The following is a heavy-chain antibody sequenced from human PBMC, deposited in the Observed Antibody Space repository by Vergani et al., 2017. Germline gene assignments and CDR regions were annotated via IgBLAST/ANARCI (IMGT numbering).Heavy chain of an antibody. CDR3: AKECYCDYFVHAFDI. V-gene: IGHV3-30*02. D-gene: IGHD4-17*01. CDR2: IRYDGSNK. Sequence: QVQLVESGGGVVQPGGSLRLSCAASGFTFSSYGMHLVRQAPGKGLEWVAFIRYDGSNKYYADSVKGRFTISRDNSKNTLYLQMNSLRAEDTAVYYCAKECYCDYFVHAFDIWGQGTMVIVSS. J-gene: IGHJ3*02. CDR1: GFTFSSYG.